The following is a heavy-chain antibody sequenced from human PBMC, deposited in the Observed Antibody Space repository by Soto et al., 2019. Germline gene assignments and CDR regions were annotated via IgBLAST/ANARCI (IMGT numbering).Heavy chain of an antibody. Sequence: QVQLQQWGAGLLKPSETLSLTCAVYGGSFSGYYWSWIRQPPGKGLEWIGEINHSGSTNYNPSLKSRVTISVXXSXNXXSLKLSSVTAADTAVYYCARGKPLVTFWYYYGMDVWGQGTTVTVSS. V-gene: IGHV4-34*01. D-gene: IGHD2-21*02. CDR3: ARGKPLVTFWYYYGMDV. J-gene: IGHJ6*02. CDR2: INHSGST. CDR1: GGSFSGYY.